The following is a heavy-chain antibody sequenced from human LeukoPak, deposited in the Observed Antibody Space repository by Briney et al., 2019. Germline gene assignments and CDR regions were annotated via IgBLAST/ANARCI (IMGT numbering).Heavy chain of an antibody. V-gene: IGHV4-59*01. D-gene: IGHD5-24*01. CDR2: IYYSGST. CDR1: GGSISSYY. J-gene: IGHJ4*02. CDR3: ARGDGYNYGY. Sequence: SEILSLTCTVSGGSISSYYWSWIRQPPGKGLEWIGYIYYSGSTNYNPSLKSRVTISVDTSKNQFSLKLSSVTAADTAVYYCARGDGYNYGYWGQGTLVTVSS.